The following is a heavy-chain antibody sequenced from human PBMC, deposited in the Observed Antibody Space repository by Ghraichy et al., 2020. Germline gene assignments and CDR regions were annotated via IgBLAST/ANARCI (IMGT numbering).Heavy chain of an antibody. CDR2: IYYSGST. D-gene: IGHD2-21*02. CDR3: ATCGGDCYPNDAFDI. V-gene: IGHV4-39*01. J-gene: IGHJ3*02. Sequence: ESLNISCTVSGGSISSSSYYWGWIRQPPGKGLEWIGSIYYSGSTYYNPSLKSRVTISVDTSKNQFSLKLSSVTAADTAVYYCATCGGDCYPNDAFDIWGQGTMVTVSS. CDR1: GGSISSSSYY.